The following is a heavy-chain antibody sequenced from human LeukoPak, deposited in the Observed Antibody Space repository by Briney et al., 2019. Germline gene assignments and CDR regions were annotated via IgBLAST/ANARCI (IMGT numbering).Heavy chain of an antibody. CDR3: AREYDFWSGYYKGGGYFDY. J-gene: IGHJ4*02. Sequence: GGSLRLSCAASGFTFSSYSMNWVRQAPGKGLEWVSSISSSSSYIYYTDSVKGRFTISRDNAKNSLYLQMNSLRAEDTAVYYCAREYDFWSGYYKGGGYFDYWGQGTLVTVSS. CDR2: ISSSSSYI. V-gene: IGHV3-21*01. CDR1: GFTFSSYS. D-gene: IGHD3-3*01.